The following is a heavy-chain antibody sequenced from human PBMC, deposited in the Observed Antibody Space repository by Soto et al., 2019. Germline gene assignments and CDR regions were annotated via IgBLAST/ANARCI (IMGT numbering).Heavy chain of an antibody. CDR1: GYTFTSYD. CDR3: MTLGYCSGGSCYDDYYGMDV. CDR2: MNPNSGNT. D-gene: IGHD2-15*01. Sequence: QVQLVQSGAEVKKPGASVKVSFKASGYTFTSYDINWVRQATGQGLEWMGWMNPNSGNTGYAQKFQGRVTMTRNTSISTAYMELSSLRSEDTAVYYCMTLGYCSGGSCYDDYYGMDVWGQGTTVTVSS. V-gene: IGHV1-8*01. J-gene: IGHJ6*02.